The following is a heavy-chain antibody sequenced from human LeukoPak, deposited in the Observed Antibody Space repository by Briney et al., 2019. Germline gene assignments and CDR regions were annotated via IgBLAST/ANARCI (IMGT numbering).Heavy chain of an antibody. Sequence: SGTLSLTCTVSGGSISSSSYYWGWIRQPPGKGLEWIGSIYSSGSTYYNASLQSRVTISVDTSKNQFSLRLNSVTAADTAMYYCAKSGGYGLIDYWGQGTRVTVSS. D-gene: IGHD1-26*01. CDR2: IYSSGST. CDR3: AKSGGYGLIDY. V-gene: IGHV4-39*01. CDR1: GGSISSSSYY. J-gene: IGHJ4*02.